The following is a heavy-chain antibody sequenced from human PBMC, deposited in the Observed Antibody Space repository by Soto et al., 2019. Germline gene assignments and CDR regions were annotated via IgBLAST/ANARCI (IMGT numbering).Heavy chain of an antibody. J-gene: IGHJ4*02. V-gene: IGHV4-31*03. D-gene: IGHD2-8*02. CDR3: ARDKITGLFDY. Sequence: SETLSLTCTVSGGSISRGGSYWSLIRQHPGKGMEWIGYIYYSGSTYYNPSLKSRVTISVDTSKNQLSLKLTSVTAADTAVYYCARDKITGLFDYWGQGTLVTVS. CDR1: GGSISRGGSY. CDR2: IYYSGST.